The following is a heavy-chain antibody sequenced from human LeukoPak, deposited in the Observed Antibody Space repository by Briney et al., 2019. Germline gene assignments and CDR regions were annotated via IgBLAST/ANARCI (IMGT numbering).Heavy chain of an antibody. CDR3: ARGYYDFWSGYYMDGNFDY. CDR2: IHDDGTTT. J-gene: IGHJ4*02. D-gene: IGHD3-3*01. CDR1: GFTFSSHW. Sequence: GGSLRLSCAASGFTFSSHWMHWVRQAPGKGLVWVSRIHDDGTTTNYADSVKGRFTISRDNSKNTLYLQMNSLRAEDTAVYYCARGYYDFWSGYYMDGNFDYWGQGTLVTVSS. V-gene: IGHV3-74*01.